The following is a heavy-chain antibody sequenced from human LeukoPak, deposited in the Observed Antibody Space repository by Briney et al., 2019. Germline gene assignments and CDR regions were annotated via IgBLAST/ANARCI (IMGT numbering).Heavy chain of an antibody. J-gene: IGHJ4*02. CDR3: AGAYDSSWYYGGDY. Sequence: SETLSLTCAVYGGSFSGYYWSWIRQPPGKGLEWIGEINHSGSTNYNPSLKSRVTISVDTSKNQFSLKLSSVTAADTAVYYCAGAYDSSWYYGGDYWGQGTLVTVSS. CDR2: INHSGST. CDR1: GGSFSGYY. D-gene: IGHD3-22*01. V-gene: IGHV4-34*01.